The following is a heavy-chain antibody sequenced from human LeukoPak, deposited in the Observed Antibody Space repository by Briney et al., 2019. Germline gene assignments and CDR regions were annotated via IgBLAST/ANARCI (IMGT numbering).Heavy chain of an antibody. J-gene: IGHJ4*02. D-gene: IGHD6-6*01. V-gene: IGHV1-2*02. CDR1: GYTFTGYY. Sequence: ASVKVSCKASGYTFTGYYMHWVRQAPGQVLDWMGWINPNSGGTNYAQKFQGRVTMTRDTSISTAYMELSRLRSDDTAVFYCARELSSSPRAFDYWGQGTLVTVSS. CDR2: INPNSGGT. CDR3: ARELSSSPRAFDY.